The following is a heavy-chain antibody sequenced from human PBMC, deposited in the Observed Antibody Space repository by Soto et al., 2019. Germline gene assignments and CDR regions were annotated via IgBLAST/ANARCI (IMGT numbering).Heavy chain of an antibody. CDR1: RVRLRSAV. CDR2: ISYDGTNK. CDR3: AKPGYCTGTSCYTWRGVMCHGMDV. J-gene: IGHJ6*02. V-gene: IGHV3-30*18. Sequence: CMGIACASCRVRLRSAVVDWGRKAQGKGLEWVAVISYDGTNKYYADSVKGRFTISSDNSKNTLYLQMNSLRAEDTAVYYCAKPGYCTGTSCYTWRGVMCHGMDVRGQPTTVTVSS. D-gene: IGHD2-2*02.